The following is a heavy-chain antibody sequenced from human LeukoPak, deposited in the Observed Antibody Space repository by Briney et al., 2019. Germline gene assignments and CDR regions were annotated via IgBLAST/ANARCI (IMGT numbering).Heavy chain of an antibody. V-gene: IGHV3-48*03. D-gene: IGHD3-10*01. CDR1: GFTFSNYE. CDR2: ISSTSGTI. Sequence: GGSLRLSCVGSGFTFSNYEMNWVRQAPGKGLEWVSYISSTSGTIYYADSVKGRFTISRDNAKNSLYLQMNSLSAEDTAVYYCARDTYFGSGTYSDYWSQGALVTVSS. J-gene: IGHJ4*02. CDR3: ARDTYFGSGTYSDY.